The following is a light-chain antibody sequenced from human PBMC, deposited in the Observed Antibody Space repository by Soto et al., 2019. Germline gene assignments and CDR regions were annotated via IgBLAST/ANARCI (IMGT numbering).Light chain of an antibody. J-gene: IGKJ1*01. CDR1: QSISSY. CDR2: ATS. Sequence: IKITQSPSSLSASVGARVPITCRAVQSISSYLNWYQQKPGKAPKLLIYATSSLQTGVPDRFSGSGSGTDFTLTISSLEPEDFATYYCLQDYNSPWTFGQGTKVDIK. CDR3: LQDYNSPWT. V-gene: IGKV1-6*01.